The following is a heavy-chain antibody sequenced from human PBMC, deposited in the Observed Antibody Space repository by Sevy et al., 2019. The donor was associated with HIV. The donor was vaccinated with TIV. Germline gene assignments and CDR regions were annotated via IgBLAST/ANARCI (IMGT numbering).Heavy chain of an antibody. Sequence: SESLSLTCTVSGGSISSYYWSWIRQPPGKGLEWIGYIYYSGSTNYNPSLKSRVTISVDTSKNQFSLKLSSVTAADTAVYYCARVGRRGMPTIMYYFDYWGHGTLVTVSS. D-gene: IGHD3-16*01. V-gene: IGHV4-59*01. CDR2: IYYSGST. CDR1: GGSISSYY. J-gene: IGHJ4*01. CDR3: ARVGRRGMPTIMYYFDY.